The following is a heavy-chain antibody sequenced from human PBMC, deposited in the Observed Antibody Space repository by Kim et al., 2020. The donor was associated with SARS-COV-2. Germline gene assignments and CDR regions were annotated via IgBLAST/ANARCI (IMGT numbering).Heavy chain of an antibody. CDR2: INPTGGRT. V-gene: IGHV1-46*01. CDR1: GYTFTNYY. CDR3: ARAMYSGSYSPLDY. J-gene: IGHJ4*02. Sequence: ASVKVSCKASGYTFTNYYMHWVRQAPGQGLEWMGIINPTGGRTNYPQKFQGRVTMTRDTSTSTVYMELSSLRSEDTAVYYCARAMYSGSYSPLDYWGQGTLVTVSS. D-gene: IGHD1-26*01.